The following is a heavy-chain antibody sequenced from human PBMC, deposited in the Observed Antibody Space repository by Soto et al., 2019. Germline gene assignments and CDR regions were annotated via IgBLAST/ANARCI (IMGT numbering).Heavy chain of an antibody. V-gene: IGHV4-34*01. J-gene: IGHJ6*02. CDR1: GGSFSGYY. Sequence: SETLSLTCAVYGGSFSGYYWSWIRQPPGKGLEWIGEINHSGSTNYNPSLKSRVTISVDTSKNQFSLKLSSVTAEDTAVYYCAKDNPYSGSYYPSSGMDVWGQGTTVTVSS. CDR2: INHSGST. CDR3: AKDNPYSGSYYPSSGMDV. D-gene: IGHD1-26*01.